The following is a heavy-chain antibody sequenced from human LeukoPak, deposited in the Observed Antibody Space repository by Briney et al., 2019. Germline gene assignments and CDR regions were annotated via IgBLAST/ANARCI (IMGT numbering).Heavy chain of an antibody. CDR3: AKAVGGYCSNPRCYGYGMDA. V-gene: IGHV3-30*04. D-gene: IGHD2-2*01. CDR1: GFTFTSYA. Sequence: GASLRLSCAASGFTFTSYALDWVRQAPGKGLEWVAVISYDGNDKGHADSVKGRFTISRDNSKNTLYLQMNSLRAEDTAVYYCAKAVGGYCSNPRCYGYGMDAWGQGTTVTVSS. J-gene: IGHJ6*02. CDR2: ISYDGNDK.